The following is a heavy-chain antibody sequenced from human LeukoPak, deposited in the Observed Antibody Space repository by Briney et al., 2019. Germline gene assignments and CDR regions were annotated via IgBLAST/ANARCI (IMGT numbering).Heavy chain of an antibody. D-gene: IGHD6-13*01. CDR3: ASHQSGGSSDDY. J-gene: IGHJ4*02. V-gene: IGHV4-61*02. Sequence: SQTLSLTCTVSGGSISSRSYYWSWTRQPAGKGLEWIGRIYTSGSTNYNPSLKSRVTISVDTSKNQFSLKVSSVTAADTAVYYWASHQSGGSSDDYWGQGTLVTVSS. CDR2: IYTSGST. CDR1: GGSISSRSYY.